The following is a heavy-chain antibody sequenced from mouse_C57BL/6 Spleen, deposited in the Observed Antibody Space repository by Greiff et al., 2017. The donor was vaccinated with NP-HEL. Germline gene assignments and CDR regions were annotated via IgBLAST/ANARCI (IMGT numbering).Heavy chain of an antibody. CDR1: GYSFTGYY. D-gene: IGHD2-10*02. V-gene: IGHV1-42*01. J-gene: IGHJ4*01. Sequence: VQLKQSGPELVKPGASVKISCKASGYSFTGYYMNWVKQSPEKSLEWIGEISPSTGGPTSNQKFKAKATLTVAKSSSTAYKQLNSLTTEDSAVYYCARTYDNIYAMDYWGQGTSVTVSS. CDR2: ISPSTGGP. CDR3: ARTYDNIYAMDY.